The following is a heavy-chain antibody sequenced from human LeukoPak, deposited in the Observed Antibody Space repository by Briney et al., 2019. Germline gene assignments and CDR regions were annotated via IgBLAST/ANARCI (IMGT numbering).Heavy chain of an antibody. CDR1: GYTFTSYG. Sequence: GASVTVSCKASGYTFTSYGISWVRQAPGQGLEWMGWISAYNGNTNYAQKLQGRVTMTTDTSTSTAYIELRSLRSDDTAVYYCARVWYSGSYLDYWGQGTLVTVSS. D-gene: IGHD1-26*01. CDR3: ARVWYSGSYLDY. V-gene: IGHV1-18*01. J-gene: IGHJ4*02. CDR2: ISAYNGNT.